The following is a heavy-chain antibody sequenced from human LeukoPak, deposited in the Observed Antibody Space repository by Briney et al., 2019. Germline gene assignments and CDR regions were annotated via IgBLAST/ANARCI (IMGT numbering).Heavy chain of an antibody. CDR1: GGTFSSYA. D-gene: IGHD3-3*01. CDR3: ARGSFWSGYYRYYYYMDV. Sequence: ASVKVSCKSSGGTFSSYAISWVRQAPGQGLEWMGGIIPILGTANYAQKFQGRVTITTDESTSTAYMELSSLRSEDTAVYYCARGSFWSGYYRYYYYMDVWGKGTTVTVSS. CDR2: IIPILGTA. V-gene: IGHV1-69*05. J-gene: IGHJ6*03.